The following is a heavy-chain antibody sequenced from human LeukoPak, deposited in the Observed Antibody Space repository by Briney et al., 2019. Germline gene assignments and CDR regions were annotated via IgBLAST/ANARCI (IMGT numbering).Heavy chain of an antibody. V-gene: IGHV1-69*04. CDR3: ARWVVTAMIGFFDP. Sequence: GASVKVSCKASGGTFSSYAISWVRQAPGQGLEWMGRIIPILGIANYAQKFQGRVTITADKSTSTAYMELSSLRSEDTAVYYCARWVVTAMIGFFDPWGQGTLVTVSS. CDR1: GGTFSSYA. J-gene: IGHJ5*02. D-gene: IGHD2-21*02. CDR2: IIPILGIA.